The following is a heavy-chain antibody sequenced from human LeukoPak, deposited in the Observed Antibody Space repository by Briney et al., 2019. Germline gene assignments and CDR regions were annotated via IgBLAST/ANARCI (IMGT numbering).Heavy chain of an antibody. J-gene: IGHJ4*01. CDR3: ARGRLYYYDSSGYLLMDYFDY. D-gene: IGHD3-22*01. CDR1: GFTFDDYG. V-gene: IGHV3-20*04. Sequence: GGSLRLSCAASGFTFDDYGMSWVRQAPGKGLEWVSGINWNGGSTGYADSVKGRFTISRDNAKNSLYLQMNSLRAEDTALYYCARGRLYYYDSSGYLLMDYFDYRGTGTMVTASS. CDR2: INWNGGST.